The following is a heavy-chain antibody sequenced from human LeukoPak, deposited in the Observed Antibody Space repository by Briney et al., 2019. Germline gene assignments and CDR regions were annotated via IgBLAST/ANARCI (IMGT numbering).Heavy chain of an antibody. CDR3: ASPQQLVHV. J-gene: IGHJ4*02. Sequence: GGSLRLPCAASGFTFSSYSMNWVRQAPGKGLEWVSSISSSSSYIYYADSVKGRFTISRDNAKNSLYLQMNSLRAEDTAVYYCASPQQLVHVWGQGTLVTVSS. CDR1: GFTFSSYS. D-gene: IGHD6-13*01. V-gene: IGHV3-21*01. CDR2: ISSSSSYI.